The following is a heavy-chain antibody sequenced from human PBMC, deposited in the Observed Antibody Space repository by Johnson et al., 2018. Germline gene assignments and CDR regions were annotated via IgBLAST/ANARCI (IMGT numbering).Heavy chain of an antibody. CDR3: AKVTTYYYGSVIRYYYGMDV. CDR1: GFTFSSYG. J-gene: IGHJ6*02. D-gene: IGHD3-10*01. V-gene: IGHV3-30*18. CDR2: ISYDGSNK. Sequence: QVQLVQSGGGVVQPGRSLRLSCAASGFTFSSYGMHWVRQAPGKGLEWVAVISYDGSNKYYADSVQGRFTSSRDKSKNTLYLQMNSLRAEDTALYYCAKVTTYYYGSVIRYYYGMDVWGQVTTVTVSS.